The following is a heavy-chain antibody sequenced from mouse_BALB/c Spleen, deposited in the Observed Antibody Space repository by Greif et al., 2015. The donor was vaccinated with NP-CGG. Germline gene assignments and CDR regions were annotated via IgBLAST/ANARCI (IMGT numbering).Heavy chain of an antibody. D-gene: IGHD4-1*01. CDR1: GYTFTSYY. V-gene: IGHV1S81*02. CDR3: TRSWVDY. Sequence: VQLQQSGAELVKPGASVKLSCKASGYTFTSYYIYWVKQRPGQGLEWIGEINPSNGGSNFDEKFKSKATLTVDKSSSTAYMQLSSLTSEDPAVYYCTRSWVDYWGQGTTLTVSS. CDR2: INPSNGGS. J-gene: IGHJ2*01.